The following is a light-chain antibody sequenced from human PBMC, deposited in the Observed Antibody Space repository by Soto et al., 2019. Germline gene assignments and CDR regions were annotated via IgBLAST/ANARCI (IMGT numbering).Light chain of an antibody. CDR1: SGHRSYA. J-gene: IGLJ2*01. CDR3: QTWGTGIQV. Sequence: QPVLTQSPSASASLGASVKLTCTLSSGHRSYAIAWHQQQPEKGPRYLMKLNSDGSHSQGDGIPDRFSGSSSGAERYLTIFSLQSEDEADYYCQTWGTGIQVFGGGTQLTVL. V-gene: IGLV4-69*01. CDR2: LNSDGSH.